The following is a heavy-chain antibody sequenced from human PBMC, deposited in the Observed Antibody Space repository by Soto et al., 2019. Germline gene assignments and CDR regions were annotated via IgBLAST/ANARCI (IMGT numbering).Heavy chain of an antibody. D-gene: IGHD2-2*01. Sequence: QVQLVQSGAEVKKPGSSVKVSCKASGGTFSSYVIIWVRQAPGQGLEWMVGIIPLSGTANYAQKFQDRVTITADGSTTTAYMELSSLRSEDTAVYYCASGRCTSTTCYVALTYWGQGTLVTVSS. CDR1: GGTFSSYV. V-gene: IGHV1-69*01. CDR3: ASGRCTSTTCYVALTY. J-gene: IGHJ4*02. CDR2: IIPLSGTA.